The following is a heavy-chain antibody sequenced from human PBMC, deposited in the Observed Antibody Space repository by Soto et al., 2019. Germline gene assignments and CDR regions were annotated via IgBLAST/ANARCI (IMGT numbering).Heavy chain of an antibody. J-gene: IGHJ5*02. V-gene: IGHV1-69*13. CDR1: GGTFSSYA. CDR3: AREKSGSSWYGGWFDP. CDR2: IIPIFGTA. Sequence: SVKVSCKASGGTFSSYAISWVRQAPGQGLEWMGGIIPIFGTANYAQKFQGRVTITADESTSTAYMELSSLRSEDTAVYYCAREKSGSSWYGGWFDPWGQGTLVTVSS. D-gene: IGHD6-13*01.